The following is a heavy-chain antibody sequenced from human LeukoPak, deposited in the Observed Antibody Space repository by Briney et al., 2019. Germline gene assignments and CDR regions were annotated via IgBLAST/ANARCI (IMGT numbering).Heavy chain of an antibody. V-gene: IGHV3-30*02. D-gene: IGHD4-23*01. Sequence: GGSLRLSCAASGFTFSSYGMHWGRQAPGRGLEWVAFIRYDGSNKYYADTVKGRFTISRDNSKNTLYLQMNSLRAEDTAVYYCAKGENLNDYGGNFYLFRLEDFQHWGQGTLVTVSS. CDR3: AKGENLNDYGGNFYLFRLEDFQH. CDR2: IRYDGSNK. CDR1: GFTFSSYG. J-gene: IGHJ1*01.